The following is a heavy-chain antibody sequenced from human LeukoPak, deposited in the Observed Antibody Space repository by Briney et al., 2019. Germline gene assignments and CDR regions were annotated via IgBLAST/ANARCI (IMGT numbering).Heavy chain of an antibody. V-gene: IGHV1-8*03. CDR2: MNPNSGNT. D-gene: IGHD2-2*01. J-gene: IGHJ5*02. CDR1: GYTFTSYD. Sequence: GASVKVSCKASGYTFTSYDINWVRQATGQGLEWMGWMNPNSGNTGYAQKFQGRVSITRNTSISTAYMELSSLKSEDTAVYYCARVRFLVAAWWFDPWGQGTLVTVSS. CDR3: ARVRFLVAAWWFDP.